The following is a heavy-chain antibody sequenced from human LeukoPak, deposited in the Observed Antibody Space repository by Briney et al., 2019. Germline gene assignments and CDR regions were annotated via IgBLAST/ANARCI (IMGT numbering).Heavy chain of an antibody. CDR3: ARDGPKYCSNGVCYAPVDP. CDR2: ISSGSSYI. J-gene: IGHJ5*02. V-gene: IGHV3-21*01. CDR1: GFTFSSYS. D-gene: IGHD2-8*01. Sequence: GGSLRLSCAASGFTFSSYSMNWVRQAPGKGLEWVSSISSGSSYIYYADSVKGRFTISRDNGKNSLCLQMNSLRAEDTAVYYCARDGPKYCSNGVCYAPVDPWGQGTLVTVSS.